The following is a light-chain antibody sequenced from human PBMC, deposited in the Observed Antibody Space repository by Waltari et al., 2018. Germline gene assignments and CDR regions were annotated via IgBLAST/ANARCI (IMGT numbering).Light chain of an antibody. CDR3: TSYTASSTLV. V-gene: IGLV2-14*01. Sequence: QSALIQPASVSGSPGQSITISCTGTTSDVGGSNFVSWYQHHPGKAPKRLIYEVRDRPSGVSSRFFGAKTGNGASLTISGLLPEDEADYFCTSYTASSTLVFGGGTKVTVL. J-gene: IGLJ3*02. CDR1: TSDVGGSNF. CDR2: EVR.